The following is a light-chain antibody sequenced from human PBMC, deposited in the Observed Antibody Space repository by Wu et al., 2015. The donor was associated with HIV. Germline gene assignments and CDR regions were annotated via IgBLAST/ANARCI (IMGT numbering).Light chain of an antibody. CDR2: AAS. CDR3: QQSYSTPQT. J-gene: IGKJ1*01. Sequence: DIQLTQSPSFLSASVGDRVTITCRASQDISTYLAWYQQKPGKAPELLIYAASTLQSGVPSRFSGSASGAEFTLTISSLQPEDFATYYCQQSYSTPQTFGQGTKVEIK. V-gene: IGKV1-9*01. CDR1: QDISTY.